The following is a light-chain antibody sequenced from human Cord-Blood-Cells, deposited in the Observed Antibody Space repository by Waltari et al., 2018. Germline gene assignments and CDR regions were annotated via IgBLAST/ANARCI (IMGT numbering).Light chain of an antibody. CDR2: GAS. CDR3: QQYGSSFT. V-gene: IGKV3-20*01. Sequence: EIVLTQSPGTLSLSPGERATLSCRASQSVSSSYLAWYQQKPGQAPRLLIYGASSRATCIPDRVSGSGSGTDFTLTISRLEPEDFAVYYCQQYGSSFTFGPGTKVDIK. J-gene: IGKJ3*01. CDR1: QSVSSSY.